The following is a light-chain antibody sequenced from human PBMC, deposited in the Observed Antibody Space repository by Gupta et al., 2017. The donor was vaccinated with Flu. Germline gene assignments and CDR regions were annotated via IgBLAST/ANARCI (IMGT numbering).Light chain of an antibody. CDR1: QEIAGN. CDR3: QQDNNWPLT. V-gene: IGKV3-15*01. Sequence: EIVMTQSPGTLSVSPGEGATLSCRASQEIAGNLAWYQQKPGQAPRLLLSGASTRATGTPARFSGSRSGTEFTLTISSLQSEDFAVYYCQQDNNWPLTFGGGTKVEIK. J-gene: IGKJ4*01. CDR2: GAS.